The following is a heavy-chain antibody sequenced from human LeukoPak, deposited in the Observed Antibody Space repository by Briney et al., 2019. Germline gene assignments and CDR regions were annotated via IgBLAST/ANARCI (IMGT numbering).Heavy chain of an antibody. CDR1: GGTFSSYA. V-gene: IGHV1-69*06. D-gene: IGHD3-10*01. CDR2: IIPIFGTA. Sequence: ASVKVSCKASGGTFSSYAISWVRQAPGQGLEWMGGIIPIFGTANYAQKFQGRVTITADKSTSTAYMELSSLRSVDTAVYYCARDGSGPYYGMDVWGKGTTVTVSS. J-gene: IGHJ6*04. CDR3: ARDGSGPYYGMDV.